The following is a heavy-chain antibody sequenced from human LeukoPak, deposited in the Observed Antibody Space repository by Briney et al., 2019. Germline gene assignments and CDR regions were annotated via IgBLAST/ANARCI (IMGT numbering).Heavy chain of an antibody. Sequence: GASVKVSCKASGYTFTSYYMHWVRQAPGQGLVWMGWISTYNGNTNYAQKLQGRVTMTTDTSTSTAYMELRSLRSDDTAMYYCARDRMDTGTYFDYWGQGTLVTVSS. J-gene: IGHJ4*02. V-gene: IGHV1-18*04. CDR1: GYTFTSYY. D-gene: IGHD5-18*01. CDR2: ISTYNGNT. CDR3: ARDRMDTGTYFDY.